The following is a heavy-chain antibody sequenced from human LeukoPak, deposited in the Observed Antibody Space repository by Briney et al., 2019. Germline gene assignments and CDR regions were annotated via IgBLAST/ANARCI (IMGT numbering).Heavy chain of an antibody. CDR3: ARFDFWSSYGMDV. D-gene: IGHD3-3*01. CDR1: GFTFSSYA. CDR2: ISSSGSTI. J-gene: IGHJ6*02. V-gene: IGHV3-48*03. Sequence: GGSLRLSCAASGFTFSSYAMNWVRQAPGKWLEWVSYISSSGSTIYYADSVKGRFTISRDNAKNSLYLQMNSLRDEDTAVYYCARFDFWSSYGMDVWGQGTTVTVSS.